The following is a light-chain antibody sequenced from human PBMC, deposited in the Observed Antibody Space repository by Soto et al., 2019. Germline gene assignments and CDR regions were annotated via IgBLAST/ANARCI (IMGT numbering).Light chain of an antibody. CDR3: QQYLNWPWT. CDR2: GAS. Sequence: EIVMTQSPATLSVSPGEGVTLSCTASHYINNYLAWYQQKPGQAPRLLISGASTRATGFPARFSGGGSGKEFTLTITSLKSEDFAVYYCQQYLNWPWTFGQGTKVEIK. CDR1: HYINNY. V-gene: IGKV3-15*01. J-gene: IGKJ1*01.